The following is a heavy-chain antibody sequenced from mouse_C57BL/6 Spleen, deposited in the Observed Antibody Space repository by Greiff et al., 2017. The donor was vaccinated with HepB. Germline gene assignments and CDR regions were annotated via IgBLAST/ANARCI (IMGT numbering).Heavy chain of an antibody. Sequence: EVKVVESGGGLVKPGGSLKLSCAASGFTFSDYGMHWVRQAPEKGLEWVAYISSGSSTIYYADTVKGRFTISRDNAKNTLFMQMTSLRSEDTAMYYCARKDTTVVADYWGQGTTLTVSS. V-gene: IGHV5-17*01. D-gene: IGHD1-1*01. J-gene: IGHJ2*01. CDR3: ARKDTTVVADY. CDR1: GFTFSDYG. CDR2: ISSGSSTI.